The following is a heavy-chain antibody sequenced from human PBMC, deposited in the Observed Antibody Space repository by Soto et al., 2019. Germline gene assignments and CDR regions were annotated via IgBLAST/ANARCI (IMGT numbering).Heavy chain of an antibody. CDR1: GFTFSDHY. Sequence: LSCAASGFTFSDHYMDRVRQAPGKGLEWVGRTRNKANSYTTEYAASVKGRFTISRDDSKNSLYLQMNSLKTEDTAVYYCARSRITGTTFYYGMDVWGQGTTVTVS. V-gene: IGHV3-72*01. D-gene: IGHD1-20*01. J-gene: IGHJ6*02. CDR2: TRNKANSYTT. CDR3: ARSRITGTTFYYGMDV.